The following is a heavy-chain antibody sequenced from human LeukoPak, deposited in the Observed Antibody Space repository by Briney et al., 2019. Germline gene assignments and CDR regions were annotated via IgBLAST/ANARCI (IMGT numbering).Heavy chain of an antibody. CDR1: RGSPSGYY. J-gene: IGHJ2*01. CDR2: INHRGST. Sequence: SQTLSPTRAVYRGSPSGYYWSWIRQPPGKGLGWIGEINHRGSTNYNPPLKSRVTISVDTSKNQFSLKLSSVTAADTAVYARGNPIAAAGPYWYFDLWGRGTLVTASS. V-gene: IGHV4-34*01. D-gene: IGHD6-13*01. CDR3: GNPIAAAGPYWYFDL.